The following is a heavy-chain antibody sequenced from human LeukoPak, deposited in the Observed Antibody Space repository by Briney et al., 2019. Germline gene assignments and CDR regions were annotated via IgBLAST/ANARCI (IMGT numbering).Heavy chain of an antibody. CDR2: INAGNGNT. Sequence: EASVKVSCKASGYTFTSYAMHWVRQAPGQRLEWMGWINAGNGNTKCSQKFQGRVTITRDTSASTAYMELSSLRSEDTAVYYCAREIAAVAGMDYRGQGTLVTVSS. J-gene: IGHJ4*02. CDR1: GYTFTSYA. V-gene: IGHV1-3*01. D-gene: IGHD6-19*01. CDR3: AREIAAVAGMDY.